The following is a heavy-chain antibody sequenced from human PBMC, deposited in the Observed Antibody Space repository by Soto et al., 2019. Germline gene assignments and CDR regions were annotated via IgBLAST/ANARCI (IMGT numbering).Heavy chain of an antibody. D-gene: IGHD3-22*01. J-gene: IGHJ5*02. CDR2: IYYSGST. CDR1: GGSISSGGYY. CDR3: ARMVAGLSDDSSGYPNWFDR. Sequence: PSETLSLTCTVSGGSISSGGYYWSWIRQHPGKGLEWIGYIYYSGSTYYNPSLKSRVTISVDTSKNQFSLKLSSVTAADTAVYYCARMVAGLSDDSSGYPNWFDRWGQGTLVAVAS. V-gene: IGHV4-31*03.